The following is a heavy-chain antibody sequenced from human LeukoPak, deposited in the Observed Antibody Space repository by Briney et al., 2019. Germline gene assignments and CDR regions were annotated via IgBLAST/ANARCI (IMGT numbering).Heavy chain of an antibody. CDR1: GYTFTNYA. V-gene: IGHV7-4-1*02. D-gene: IGHD3-10*01. J-gene: IGHJ3*02. CDR3: ARDSPLVLPQGAFDI. CDR2: INTNTGNP. Sequence: ASVKVSCKASGYTFTNYAMNWVRQAPGQGLEWMGWINTNTGNPTYAQGFTGRFVFSLDTSVSTAYLQISSLKAEDTAVYYCARDSPLVLPQGAFDIWGQGTMVTVSS.